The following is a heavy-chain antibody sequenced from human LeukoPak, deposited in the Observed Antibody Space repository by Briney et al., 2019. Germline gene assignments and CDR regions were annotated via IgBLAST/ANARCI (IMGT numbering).Heavy chain of an antibody. CDR2: INHSGST. V-gene: IGHV4-34*01. D-gene: IGHD3-10*01. CDR1: GGSFSGYY. CDR3: APLWFGELSPNWFDP. Sequence: SETLSLTCAVYGGSFSGYYWSWIRQPPGKGLQWIGEINHSGSTNYNPSLKSRVTISVDTSKNQFSLELSSVTAADTAVYYCAPLWFGELSPNWFDPWGQGTLVTVSS. J-gene: IGHJ5*02.